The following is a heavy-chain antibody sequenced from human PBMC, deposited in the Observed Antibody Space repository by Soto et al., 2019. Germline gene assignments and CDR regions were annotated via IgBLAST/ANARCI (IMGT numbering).Heavy chain of an antibody. CDR1: GCTFSSYA. CDR2: IIPIFGTA. D-gene: IGHD3-22*01. V-gene: IGHV1-69*13. Sequence: GASVKVSCKASGCTFSSYAISWVRQAPGQGLEWMGGIIPIFGTANYAQKFQGRVTITADESTSTAYMELSSLRSEDTAVYYCARVSELYDSSGHWFEPLGQGTLVTVSS. CDR3: ARVSELYDSSGHWFEP. J-gene: IGHJ5*02.